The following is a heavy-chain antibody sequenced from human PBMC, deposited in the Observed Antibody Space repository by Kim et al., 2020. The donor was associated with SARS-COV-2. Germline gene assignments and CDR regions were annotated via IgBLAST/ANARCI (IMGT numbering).Heavy chain of an antibody. CDR2: ISTFNGNT. D-gene: IGHD3-22*01. J-gene: IGHJ2*01. CDR1: GYTFTGYG. Sequence: ASVKVSCKASGYTFTGYGISWVRQAPGQGLEWMGWISTFNGNTYYAQKLQGRVTMTTDTSTTTVYMELRSLGSDDTAVYYCARDLENNYYDKSGYYFLDWYFDLWGRGTLVTVSS. CDR3: ARDLENNYYDKSGYYFLDWYFDL. V-gene: IGHV1-18*01.